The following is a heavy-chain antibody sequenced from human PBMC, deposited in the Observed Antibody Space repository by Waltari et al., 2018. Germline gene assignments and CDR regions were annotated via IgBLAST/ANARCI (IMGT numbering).Heavy chain of an antibody. CDR2: IYYSGST. CDR1: GGSISSHY. D-gene: IGHD1-26*01. V-gene: IGHV4-59*11. J-gene: IGHJ4*02. Sequence: QVQLQESGPGLVKPSETLSLTCPVSGGSISSHYWSWIRQPPGKGLEWIGYIYYSGSTNYNPSLKSRVTISVDTSKNQFSLKLSSVTAADTAVYYCARERAAAHSGSYEIFDYWGQGTLVTVSS. CDR3: ARERAAAHSGSYEIFDY.